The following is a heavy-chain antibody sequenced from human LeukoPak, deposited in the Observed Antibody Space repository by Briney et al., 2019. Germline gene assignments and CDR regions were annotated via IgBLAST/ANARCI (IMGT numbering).Heavy chain of an antibody. CDR2: INHSGST. D-gene: IGHD1-7*01. V-gene: IGHV4-34*01. CDR3: ARDPRNYGF. Sequence: SETLSLTCAVYGGSFSGYYWSWIRQPPGKGLEWIGEINHSGSTNYNPSLKSRVTISVDTSKNQFSLKLSSVTAADTAVYFCARDPRNYGFWGQGRMVIVSS. CDR1: GGSFSGYY. J-gene: IGHJ3*01.